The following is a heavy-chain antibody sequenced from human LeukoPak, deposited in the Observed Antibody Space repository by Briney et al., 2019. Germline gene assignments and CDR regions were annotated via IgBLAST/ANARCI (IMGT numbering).Heavy chain of an antibody. J-gene: IGHJ3*02. CDR2: IYHSGST. Sequence: SGTLSLTCAVSGGSISSSNWWSWVRQPPGKGLEWIGEIYHSGSTNYNPSLKSRVTISVDKSKNQFSLKLSSVTAADTAVYYCARNIGFTMIVARRRAFDIWGQGTMVTVSS. V-gene: IGHV4-4*02. CDR1: GGSISSSNW. CDR3: ARNIGFTMIVARRRAFDI. D-gene: IGHD3-22*01.